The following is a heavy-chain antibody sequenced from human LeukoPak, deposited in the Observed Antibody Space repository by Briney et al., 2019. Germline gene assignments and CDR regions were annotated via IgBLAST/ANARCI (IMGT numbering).Heavy chain of an antibody. CDR2: ISDDGSNK. Sequence: GRSLRLSCAASGFTFSSYGMHWVRQAPGKGLEWVAVISDDGSNKYYADFVKGRFTISRDNSENTLYLQLNSLRAEDTAVYYCAKPPLLETVSTMYWGQGTLVTVSS. J-gene: IGHJ4*02. V-gene: IGHV3-30*18. CDR3: AKPPLLETVSTMY. CDR1: GFTFSSYG. D-gene: IGHD5/OR15-5a*01.